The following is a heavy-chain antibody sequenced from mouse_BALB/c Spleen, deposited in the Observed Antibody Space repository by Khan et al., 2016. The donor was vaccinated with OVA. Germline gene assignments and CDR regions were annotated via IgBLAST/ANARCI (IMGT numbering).Heavy chain of an antibody. J-gene: IGHJ2*01. V-gene: IGHV5-17*02. CDR3: ARTGYYYFDY. Sequence: EVELVESGGGLVQTGGSRKLSCAASGFTFSGFGIHWVRQAPEKGLEWVAYISSDSNTIYYADTVKGRFTISRDNPKNTLFLQMTSLRSEDTAMYYCARTGYYYFDYWGQGTTLTVSS. CDR2: ISSDSNTI. CDR1: GFTFSGFG. D-gene: IGHD2-3*01.